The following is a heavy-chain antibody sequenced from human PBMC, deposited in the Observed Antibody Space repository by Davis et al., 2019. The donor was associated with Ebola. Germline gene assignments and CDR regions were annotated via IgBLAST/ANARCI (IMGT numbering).Heavy chain of an antibody. CDR1: GFTFSSYW. V-gene: IGHV3-74*01. Sequence: HTGGSLRLSCAASGFTFSSYWMHWVRQAPGKGLVWVSRINSDGSSTSYADSVKGRFTISRDNSKNTLYLQMNSLGAEDTAVYFCARELSTAMVDYYGMDVWGQGTTVTVSS. D-gene: IGHD5-18*01. CDR3: ARELSTAMVDYYGMDV. CDR2: INSDGSST. J-gene: IGHJ6*02.